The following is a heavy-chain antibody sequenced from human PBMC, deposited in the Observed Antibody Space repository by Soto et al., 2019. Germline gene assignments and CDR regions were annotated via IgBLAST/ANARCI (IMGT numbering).Heavy chain of an antibody. V-gene: IGHV4-31*03. CDR2: IYYSGST. Sequence: QVQLQESGPGLVKPSQTLSLTCTVSGGSISSGGYYWSWIRQHPGKGLEWIGYIYYSGSTYYNPSLKSRVTISVDTSKNQFSPKLSSVTAADTAVYYCACRGYYDSSGYYQYFDYWGQGTLVTVSS. CDR3: ACRGYYDSSGYYQYFDY. J-gene: IGHJ4*02. D-gene: IGHD3-22*01. CDR1: GGSISSGGYY.